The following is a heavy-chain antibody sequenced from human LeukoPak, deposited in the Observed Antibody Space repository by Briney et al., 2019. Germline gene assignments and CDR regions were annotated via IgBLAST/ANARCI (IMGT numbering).Heavy chain of an antibody. Sequence: GGSLRLSCAASGFTFSSYAMSWVRQAPGKGLEWVSAISGSGGSTYYADSVKGRFTISRDNSKNTLHLQMNSLRAEDTAVYYCAKDLSGGSLYYFDYWGQGTLVTVSS. J-gene: IGHJ4*02. D-gene: IGHD1-26*01. CDR1: GFTFSSYA. CDR3: AKDLSGGSLYYFDY. CDR2: ISGSGGST. V-gene: IGHV3-23*01.